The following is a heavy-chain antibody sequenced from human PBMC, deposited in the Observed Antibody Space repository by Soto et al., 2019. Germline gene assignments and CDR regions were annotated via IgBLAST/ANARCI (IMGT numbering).Heavy chain of an antibody. CDR3: AREVITSIWDAFDI. V-gene: IGHV4-31*03. J-gene: IGHJ3*02. D-gene: IGHD3-22*01. CDR2: IYYSGST. CDR1: GGSISSGGYY. Sequence: PSETLSLTCTVSGGSISSGGYYWSWIRQHPGKGLEWIGYIYYSGSTYYNPSLKSRVTISVDTSKNQFSLKLSSVTAADTAVYYCAREVITSIWDAFDIWGQGSMVTVSS.